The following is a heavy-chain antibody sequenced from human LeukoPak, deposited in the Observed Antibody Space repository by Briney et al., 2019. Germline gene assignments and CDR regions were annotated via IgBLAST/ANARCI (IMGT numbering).Heavy chain of an antibody. V-gene: IGHV3-33*06. CDR3: AKARSSSSWYFDY. D-gene: IGHD6-13*01. Sequence: GGSLRLSCAASGFTFSSYGMHWVRQAPGKGLEWVAVIWYDGSNKYYADSVKGRFTISRVNSKNTLYLQMNSLRAEDTAVYYCAKARSSSSWYFDYWGQGTLVTVSS. CDR1: GFTFSSYG. J-gene: IGHJ4*02. CDR2: IWYDGSNK.